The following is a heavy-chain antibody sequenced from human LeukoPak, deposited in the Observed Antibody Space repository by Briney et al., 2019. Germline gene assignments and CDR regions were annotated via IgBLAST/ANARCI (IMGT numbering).Heavy chain of an antibody. CDR1: GFTFRSYS. Sequence: PGGSLRLSCAASGFTFRSYSMNWVRQAPGKGLEWVSSISRGGSTKYYADSVKGRFTISRDNAKNSLFLQMNSLRAEDTAVYYCARVLRYCSGGNCYSGGLGYMDVWGKGTTVTISS. V-gene: IGHV3-48*04. CDR3: ARVLRYCSGGNCYSGGLGYMDV. J-gene: IGHJ6*03. D-gene: IGHD2-15*01. CDR2: ISRGGSTK.